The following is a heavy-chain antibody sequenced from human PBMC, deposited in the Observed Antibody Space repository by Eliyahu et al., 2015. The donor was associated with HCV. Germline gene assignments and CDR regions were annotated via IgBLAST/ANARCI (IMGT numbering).Heavy chain of an antibody. CDR3: ARDRGYEDSAGYFYGTNHNGMDV. CDR2: IYTSMST. D-gene: IGHD2-2*03. V-gene: IGHV4-61*02. Sequence: IGRIYTSMSTDFNPDLKSRASISIDTSKNQFSLKLSFVTAADTAVYYCARDRGYEDSAGYFYGTNHNGMDVWGQGTAVTVSS. J-gene: IGHJ6*02.